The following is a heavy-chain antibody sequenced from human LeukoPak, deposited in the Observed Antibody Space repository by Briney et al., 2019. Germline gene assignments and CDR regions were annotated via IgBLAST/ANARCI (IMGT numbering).Heavy chain of an antibody. Sequence: PSETLSLTCAVYGGSFSGYYWSWIRQPPGKGLEWIGEINHSGSTNYNPSLKSRVTISVDTPKNQFSLKLSSVTAADTAVYYCAGVGATGGHAFDIWGQGTMVTVSS. J-gene: IGHJ3*02. D-gene: IGHD1-26*01. CDR2: INHSGST. V-gene: IGHV4-34*01. CDR1: GGSFSGYY. CDR3: AGVGATGGHAFDI.